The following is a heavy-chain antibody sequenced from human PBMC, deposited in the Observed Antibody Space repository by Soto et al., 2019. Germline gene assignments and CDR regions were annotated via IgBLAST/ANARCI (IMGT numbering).Heavy chain of an antibody. Sequence: PSQALSLTCVISGDSVSSNSAAWNWIRQSPSRGLEWLGRTYYRSKWYNDYAVSVKSRITINPDTSKNQFSLQLNSVTPEDTAVYYCARDLDYGDSNWFDPWGQGTLVTVSS. CDR3: ARDLDYGDSNWFDP. V-gene: IGHV6-1*01. D-gene: IGHD4-17*01. CDR2: TYYRSKWYN. J-gene: IGHJ5*02. CDR1: GDSVSSNSAA.